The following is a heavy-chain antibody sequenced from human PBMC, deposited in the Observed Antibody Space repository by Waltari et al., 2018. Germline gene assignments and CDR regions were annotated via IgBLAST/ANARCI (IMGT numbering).Heavy chain of an antibody. J-gene: IGHJ4*02. V-gene: IGHV4-38-2*01. D-gene: IGHD3-22*01. CDR3: ARTYYYDSSGYYFDY. Sequence: QVQLQESGPGLVQPSATLSLTCAVSGYSISSCYYWAWMRQPPGKGLEWIGSIYHSGSTYYNPSLKSRVTISVDTSKNQFSLKLSSVTAADTAVYYCARTYYYDSSGYYFDYWGQGTLVTVSS. CDR1: GYSISSCYY. CDR2: IYHSGST.